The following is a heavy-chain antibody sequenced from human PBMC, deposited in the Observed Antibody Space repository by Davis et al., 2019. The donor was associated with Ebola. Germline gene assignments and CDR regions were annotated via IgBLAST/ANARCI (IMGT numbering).Heavy chain of an antibody. D-gene: IGHD1-1*01. CDR3: ARGPTVQGLDY. V-gene: IGHV4-34*01. CDR1: GGSFSGYY. Sequence: MPGGSLRLSCAVYGGSFSGYYWSWIRQPPGKGLEWIGEINHSGSTNYNPSLTSRVTISVDTSKNQFSLKLSSVTAADTAVYYCARGPTVQGLDYWGQGTLVTVSS. J-gene: IGHJ4*02. CDR2: INHSGST.